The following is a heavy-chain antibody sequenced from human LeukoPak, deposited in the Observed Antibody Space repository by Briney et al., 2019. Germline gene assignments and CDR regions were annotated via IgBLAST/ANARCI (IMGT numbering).Heavy chain of an antibody. D-gene: IGHD3-10*01. Sequence: GGSLRLSCAASGFTFSSYSMNWVRQAPGKGLEWVSSISSSSSYIYYADSVKGRFTISRDNVKNSLYLQMNSLRAEDTAVYYCARDYGSGSSQYYFDYWGQGTLVTVSS. J-gene: IGHJ4*02. CDR2: ISSSSSYI. V-gene: IGHV3-21*01. CDR1: GFTFSSYS. CDR3: ARDYGSGSSQYYFDY.